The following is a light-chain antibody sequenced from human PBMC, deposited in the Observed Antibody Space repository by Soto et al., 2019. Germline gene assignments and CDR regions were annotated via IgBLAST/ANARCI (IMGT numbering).Light chain of an antibody. CDR3: QAWESSTSV. Sequence: SYELTQPPSVSVSPGQTASITCSGDKLGDKYACWYQQKPGQSPVLVIYQDSKRPSGIPERFSGSNSGNTATLTISGTQAMDEADYYCQAWESSTSVFGGGTKHTVL. J-gene: IGLJ2*01. CDR2: QDS. CDR1: KLGDKY. V-gene: IGLV3-1*01.